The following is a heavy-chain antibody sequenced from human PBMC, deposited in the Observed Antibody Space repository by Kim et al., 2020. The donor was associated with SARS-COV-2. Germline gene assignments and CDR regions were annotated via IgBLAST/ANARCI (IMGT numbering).Heavy chain of an antibody. CDR1: GFTFSSYA. J-gene: IGHJ4*02. Sequence: GGSLRLSCAASGFTFSSYAMSWVRQAPGKGLEWVSAISGSGGSTDYADSVKGRFTISRDNSKNTLFLQMNSLRAEDTAVYYCAKRFTMVRGVVVFDYWGQGTLVTVSS. CDR3: AKRFTMVRGVVVFDY. V-gene: IGHV3-23*01. CDR2: ISGSGGST. D-gene: IGHD3-10*01.